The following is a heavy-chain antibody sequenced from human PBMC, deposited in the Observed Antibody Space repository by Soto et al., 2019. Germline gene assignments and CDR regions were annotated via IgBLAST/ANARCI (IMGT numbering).Heavy chain of an antibody. CDR3: ARDRGRGSPAPDF. CDR2: IRAGGGSA. V-gene: IGHV3-23*01. Sequence: GGSLRLSCATSGFIFSDYAMSWVRQAPGKGLEWVSAIRAGGGSAYYADSVKGRLTISRDNSKNTLYLQINSLRADDTAVYYCARDRGRGSPAPDFWGQGTLVTVSS. D-gene: IGHD1-26*01. CDR1: GFIFSDYA. J-gene: IGHJ4*02.